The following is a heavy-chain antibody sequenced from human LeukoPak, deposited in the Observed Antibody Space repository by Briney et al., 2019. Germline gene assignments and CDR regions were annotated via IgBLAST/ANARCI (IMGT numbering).Heavy chain of an antibody. CDR2: IYSGGST. J-gene: IGHJ4*02. V-gene: IGHV3-66*01. D-gene: IGHD6-6*01. Sequence: GALRLSCAASGFTFSSYAMSWVRQAPGKGLDWVSVIYSGGSTYYADSVKGRFTISRDNSKNTLYLQMNSLRAEDTAVYYCAGKTGSPYYFDYWGQGTLVTVSS. CDR1: GFTFSSYA. CDR3: AGKTGSPYYFDY.